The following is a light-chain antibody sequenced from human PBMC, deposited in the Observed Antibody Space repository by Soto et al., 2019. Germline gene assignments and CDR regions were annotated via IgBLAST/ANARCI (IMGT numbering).Light chain of an antibody. V-gene: IGKV1-9*01. J-gene: IGKJ5*01. CDR1: QGISSS. Sequence: DIQLTPSPSFLAAFVGDKVTITFRASQGISSSLAWYQQKPGEAPKLLIYAASTLQSGVPPRFSGSGSGTEFTLTISSLQPEDFASYYCQKLDNFPLTFGQGTDWRI. CDR2: AAS. CDR3: QKLDNFPLT.